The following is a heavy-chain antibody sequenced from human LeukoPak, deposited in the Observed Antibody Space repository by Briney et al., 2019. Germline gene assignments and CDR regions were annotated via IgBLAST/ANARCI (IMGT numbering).Heavy chain of an antibody. CDR3: AKVGQWRGLNY. Sequence: AGGSLRLSCAASGFTFSSYGMHWVRQAPGKGLEWVAVISYDGSNKYYADSVKGRFTISRDNSKNTLYLQMNSLRAEDTAVYYCAKVGQWRGLNYWGQGTLVTVSS. J-gene: IGHJ4*02. D-gene: IGHD6-19*01. CDR1: GFTFSSYG. CDR2: ISYDGSNK. V-gene: IGHV3-30*18.